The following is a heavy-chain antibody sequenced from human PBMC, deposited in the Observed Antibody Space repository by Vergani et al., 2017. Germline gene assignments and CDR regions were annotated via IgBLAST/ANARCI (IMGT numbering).Heavy chain of an antibody. J-gene: IGHJ4*02. CDR1: GFTFSSYA. Sequence: EVQLLESGGGLVQPGGSLRLSCAASGFTFSSYAMSWVRQAPGKGLEWVSYISSSSSTIYYADSVKGRFTISRDNAKNSLYLQMKSLRAEDTAVYYCARGVYDSSGYSKGAVDYWGQGTLVTVSS. D-gene: IGHD3-22*01. V-gene: IGHV3-48*04. CDR3: ARGVYDSSGYSKGAVDY. CDR2: ISSSSSTI.